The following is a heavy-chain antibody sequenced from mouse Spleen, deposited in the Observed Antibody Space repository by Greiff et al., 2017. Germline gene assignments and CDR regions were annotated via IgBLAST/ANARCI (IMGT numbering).Heavy chain of an antibody. V-gene: IGHV1-81*01. CDR3: AREDNSWDHFDY. Sequence: QVQLQQSGAELARPGASVKLSCKASGYTFTSYGISWVKQRTGQGLEWIGEIYPRSGNTYYNEKFKGKATLTADKSSSTAYMELRSLTSEDSAVYFCAREDNSWDHFDYWGQGTTLTVSS. CDR2: IYPRSGNT. CDR1: GYTFTSYG. J-gene: IGHJ2*01. D-gene: IGHD4-1*01.